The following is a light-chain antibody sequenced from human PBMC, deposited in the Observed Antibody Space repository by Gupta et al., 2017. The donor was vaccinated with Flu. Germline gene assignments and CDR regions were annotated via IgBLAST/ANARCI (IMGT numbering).Light chain of an antibody. Sequence: VTISCSGSSTDIGRNCVDWCQQHPGTAPTLLIYSNTQRRSGVPDRFSGSKYGTSAALAISGLQAEDEADYYCYAGYDSRNCLVFGSGTKVTVL. CDR2: SNT. CDR1: STDIGRNC. V-gene: IGLV1-44*01. CDR3: YAGYDSRNCLV. J-gene: IGLJ1*01.